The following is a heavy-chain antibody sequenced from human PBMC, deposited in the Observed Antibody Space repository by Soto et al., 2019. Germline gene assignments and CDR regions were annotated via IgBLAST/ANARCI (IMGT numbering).Heavy chain of an antibody. CDR1: GYTFTSYW. CDR2: INPADSDN. CDR3: ARPDSSGYYVS. J-gene: IGHJ5*02. V-gene: IGHV5-51*01. Sequence: ESLKISCHGSGYTFTSYWIALVRQMPGKGLEWMAIINPADSDNRYSPSFQGQVTISVDKSIRTAYLQWSSLKASDTAIYYCARPDSSGYYVSWGQGTLVTVSS. D-gene: IGHD3-22*01.